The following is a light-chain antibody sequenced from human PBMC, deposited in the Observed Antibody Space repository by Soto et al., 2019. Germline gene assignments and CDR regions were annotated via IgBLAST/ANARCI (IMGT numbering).Light chain of an antibody. Sequence: QSVLTQPPSASRTPGQRVTISCSGSSPKIGSNYVYWYQQLPGTAPKLLIYRNNQRPSGVPDRFSGSKSGTSASLAISGLRSEDEADYYCAAWDDSLSGYVFGTGTKVTVL. V-gene: IGLV1-47*01. CDR1: SPKIGSNY. J-gene: IGLJ1*01. CDR2: RNN. CDR3: AAWDDSLSGYV.